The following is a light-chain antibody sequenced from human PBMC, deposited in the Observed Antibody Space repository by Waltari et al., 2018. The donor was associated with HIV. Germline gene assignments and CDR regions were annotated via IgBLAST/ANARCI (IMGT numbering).Light chain of an antibody. J-gene: IGLJ2*01. V-gene: IGLV1-47*01. CDR3: AAWDDSLSGPVV. CDR1: RSNTGSNY. Sequence: QSVLTQPPSASGTPGQRVTISCSGSRSNTGSNYVYWYQQLPGTAHKLLIYRNHQRPSGVPDRFSGSKSGTSASLAISGRRSEDEADYYCAAWDDSLSGPVVFGGGTKLTVL. CDR2: RNH.